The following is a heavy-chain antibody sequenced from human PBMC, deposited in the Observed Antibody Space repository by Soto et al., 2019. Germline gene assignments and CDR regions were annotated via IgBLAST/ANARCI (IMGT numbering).Heavy chain of an antibody. D-gene: IGHD2-15*01. CDR3: GRVLIAATRHPDFDY. J-gene: IGHJ4*02. V-gene: IGHV4-39*01. CDR2: IYNSATT. Sequence: PSETLSLTCTVSGGSVNSPNYYWGWIRQPPGKGLEWIGSIYNSATTYYNPSLKTRVTISADTSRDQFSLNLSSVTAADTAMYYCGRVLIAATRHPDFDYWGQGARVTVFS. CDR1: GGSVNSPNYY.